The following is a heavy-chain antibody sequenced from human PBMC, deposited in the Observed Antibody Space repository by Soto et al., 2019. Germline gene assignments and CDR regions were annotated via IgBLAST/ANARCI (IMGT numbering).Heavy chain of an antibody. V-gene: IGHV4-39*01. D-gene: IGHD6-13*01. CDR3: ASPRGRWRRTGIAAAGGV. Sequence: PSETLSLTCTVSGGSISSSSYYWGWIRQPPGKGLEWIGSIYYSGSTYYNPSLKSRVTISVDTSKNQFSLKLSSVTAADTAVYYCASPRGRWRRTGIAAAGGVWGQGTTVTVSS. CDR2: IYYSGST. J-gene: IGHJ6*02. CDR1: GGSISSSSYY.